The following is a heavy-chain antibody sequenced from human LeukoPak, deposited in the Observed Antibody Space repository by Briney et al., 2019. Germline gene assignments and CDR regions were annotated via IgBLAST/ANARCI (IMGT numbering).Heavy chain of an antibody. CDR2: IIPIFGTA. D-gene: IGHD3-16*01. CDR3: AREQRGLTEA. V-gene: IGHV1-69*13. CDR1: GGTFSSYA. J-gene: IGHJ5*02. Sequence: SVKVSCKDSGGTFSSYAITWVRQAPGQGLEWMGGIIPIFGTANYAQKFQGRVTITADESTSTAYMELSSLRSEDTAVYYCAREQRGLTEAWGQGTLVTVSS.